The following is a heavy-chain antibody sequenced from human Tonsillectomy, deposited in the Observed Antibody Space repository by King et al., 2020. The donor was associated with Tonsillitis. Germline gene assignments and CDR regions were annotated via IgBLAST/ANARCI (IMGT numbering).Heavy chain of an antibody. Sequence: VQLVESGGGLVQPGRSLRLSCAASGFTFDDYAMHWVRQAPGKGLEWVSGISWNSGSIGYADSVKGRFTISRDNAKNSLYLQMNSLRAEDTALYYCAKDKVSRGYSYGYQDYWGQGTLVTVSS. J-gene: IGHJ4*02. CDR2: ISWNSGSI. V-gene: IGHV3-9*01. D-gene: IGHD5-18*01. CDR3: AKDKVSRGYSYGYQDY. CDR1: GFTFDDYA.